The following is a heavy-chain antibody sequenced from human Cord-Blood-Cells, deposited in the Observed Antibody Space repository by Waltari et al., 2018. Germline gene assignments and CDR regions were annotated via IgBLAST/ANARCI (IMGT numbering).Heavy chain of an antibody. CDR2: ISYEGSNK. Sequence: QVQLVESGGGVVQPGRSLRLSCAASGFTFSSYAMHWVRQAPGKGLEWVAVISYEGSNKYYADSGKGRFTISRDNSKNTLYLQMNSLRAEDTAVYYCARGHDSSSWYYYYYGMDVWGQGTTVTVSS. J-gene: IGHJ6*02. V-gene: IGHV3-30-3*01. CDR1: GFTFSSYA. D-gene: IGHD6-13*01. CDR3: ARGHDSSSWYYYYYGMDV.